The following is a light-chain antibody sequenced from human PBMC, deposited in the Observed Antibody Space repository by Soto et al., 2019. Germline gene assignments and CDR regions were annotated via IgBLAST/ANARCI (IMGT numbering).Light chain of an antibody. CDR2: EVS. J-gene: IGLJ1*01. V-gene: IGLV2-14*01. CDR3: SSYTGSSTYV. Sequence: QSVLTQPASVSGSAGQSITISFTGTSSDVGGNNYVSWYQHYPGKAPKVIIYEVSNRPSGVSNRFSGSKSGNTASLTISGLQAEDEADYYCSSYTGSSTYVFGTGTKLTVL. CDR1: SSDVGGNNY.